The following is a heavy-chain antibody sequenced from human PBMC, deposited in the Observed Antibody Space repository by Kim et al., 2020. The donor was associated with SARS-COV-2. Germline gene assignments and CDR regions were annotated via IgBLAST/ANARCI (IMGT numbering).Heavy chain of an antibody. Sequence: GESLKISCKGSGYSFTSYWINWVRQMPGKGLEWMGRIDPSDSYTNYSPSFQGHVTISADKSISTAYLQWSSLKASDTAMYYCAREGSGWYKVNDYWGQGTLVTVSS. CDR2: IDPSDSYT. V-gene: IGHV5-10-1*01. D-gene: IGHD6-19*01. CDR3: AREGSGWYKVNDY. J-gene: IGHJ4*02. CDR1: GYSFTSYW.